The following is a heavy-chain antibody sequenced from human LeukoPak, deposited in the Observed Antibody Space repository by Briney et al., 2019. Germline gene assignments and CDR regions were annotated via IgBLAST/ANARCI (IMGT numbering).Heavy chain of an antibody. CDR3: AKDLYMVSDY. CDR2: ISSSSSTI. V-gene: IGHV3-48*01. Sequence: PGGSLRLSCAASGFTFSSYSMNWVRQAPGKGLEWVSYISSSSSTIYYADSVKGRFTISRDNSKNTLYLQMNSLRAEDTAVYYCAKDLYMVSDYWGQGTLVTVSS. D-gene: IGHD3-10*01. CDR1: GFTFSSYS. J-gene: IGHJ4*02.